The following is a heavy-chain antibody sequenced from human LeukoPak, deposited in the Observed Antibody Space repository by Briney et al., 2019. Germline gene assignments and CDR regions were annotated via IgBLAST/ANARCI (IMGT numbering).Heavy chain of an antibody. J-gene: IGHJ4*02. CDR1: GGSINAYY. CDR2: IYYRGAT. V-gene: IGHV4-59*01. Sequence: SETLSLTCTVSGGSINAYYWNSLRQPPGKGLEWIGFIYYRGATNNNPSLKSRVTTSIDTSKQQFCLNLSSVTAAATAVHYCAGIFSGRRPFELWGQGSMVTVSS. CDR3: AGIFSGRRPFEL. D-gene: IGHD3-10*01.